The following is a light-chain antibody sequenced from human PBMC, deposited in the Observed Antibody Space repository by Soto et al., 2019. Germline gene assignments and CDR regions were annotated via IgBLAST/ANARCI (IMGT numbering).Light chain of an antibody. J-gene: IGLJ1*01. V-gene: IGLV1-40*01. CDR3: QSYDGSLPGFYV. CDR2: GNT. Sequence: QSVLTQPPSVSGAPGQRVTISCTGSVSNIGANYDVHWYQHLPGTAPKLLIYGNTNRPSGVPDRFSGSKSGTSASLPITGLQAGDEADYYCQSYDGSLPGFYVFGTGTKLTVL. CDR1: VSNIGANYD.